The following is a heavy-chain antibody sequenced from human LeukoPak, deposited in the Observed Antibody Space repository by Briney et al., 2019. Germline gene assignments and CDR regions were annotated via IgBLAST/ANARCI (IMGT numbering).Heavy chain of an antibody. J-gene: IGHJ1*01. CDR1: GYTLTELS. Sequence: ASVKVSCKVSGYTLTELSMHWVRQAPGKGLEWMGGFDPEDGETIYAQKFQGRVTMTEDTSTDTAYMELSSLRSEDTAVYYCATASRPRYPTYQPHRETEYFQHWGQGTLVTVSS. CDR2: FDPEDGET. V-gene: IGHV1-24*01. CDR3: ATASRPRYPTYQPHRETEYFQH. D-gene: IGHD2-2*01.